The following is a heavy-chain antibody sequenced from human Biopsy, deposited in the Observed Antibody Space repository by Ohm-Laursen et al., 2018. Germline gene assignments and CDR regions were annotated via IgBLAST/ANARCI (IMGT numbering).Heavy chain of an antibody. CDR1: GDSISSYY. Sequence: GTLSLTCTVSGDSISSYYWSWIRQPPGKGLEWIGHISHTGYTGYKSSLKSRVTISLDTSRKHFSLRLTSLAAADTAVYYCARGSNEYGGLYFPHWGQGTLVTVS. CDR3: ARGSNEYGGLYFPH. V-gene: IGHV4-59*08. CDR2: ISHTGYT. J-gene: IGHJ1*01. D-gene: IGHD4-23*01.